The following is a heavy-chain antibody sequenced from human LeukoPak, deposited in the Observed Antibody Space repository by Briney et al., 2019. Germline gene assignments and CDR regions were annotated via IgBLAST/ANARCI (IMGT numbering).Heavy chain of an antibody. J-gene: IGHJ1*01. D-gene: IGHD3-22*01. Sequence: GGSLRLSCAASGFTFSSYGMHWVRQAPGKGLEWVAVIWYDGSNKYYADSVKGRFTISRDNSKNTLYLQMNSLRAEDTAVYYCARSPRSGFPEYFQHWGQGTLVTVSS. CDR2: IWYDGSNK. CDR1: GFTFSSYG. CDR3: ARSPRSGFPEYFQH. V-gene: IGHV3-33*01.